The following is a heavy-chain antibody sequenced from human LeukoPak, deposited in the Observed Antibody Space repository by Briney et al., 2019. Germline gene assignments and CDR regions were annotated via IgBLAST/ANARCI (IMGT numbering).Heavy chain of an antibody. V-gene: IGHV3-74*01. CDR1: GFTFSSYW. CDR2: IKSDGSST. D-gene: IGHD6-19*01. CDR3: AREVAGPSYGMDV. J-gene: IGHJ6*02. Sequence: GGSLRLSCAASGFTFSSYWMHWVRQAPGKGLVWVSRIKSDGSSTRYADSVKGRYTISRDNAKNSLYLQMNSLRAEDTAVYYCAREVAGPSYGMDVWGQGTTVTVSS.